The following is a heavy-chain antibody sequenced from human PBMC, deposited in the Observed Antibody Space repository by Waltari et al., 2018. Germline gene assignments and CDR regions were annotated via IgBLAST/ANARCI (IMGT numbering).Heavy chain of an antibody. CDR2: ISGSGGRT. J-gene: IGHJ5*02. V-gene: IGHV3-23*01. CDR1: GFTFSSYA. D-gene: IGHD6-13*01. Sequence: EVQLLESGGGLVQPGGSLRLSCAASGFTFSSYAMSWVRQAPGKGLEWVSAISGSGGRTDYADSVKGRFTISRDNSKNTLYLQMNSLRAEDTAVYYCAKLQKGQQLLNWFDPWGQGTLVTVSS. CDR3: AKLQKGQQLLNWFDP.